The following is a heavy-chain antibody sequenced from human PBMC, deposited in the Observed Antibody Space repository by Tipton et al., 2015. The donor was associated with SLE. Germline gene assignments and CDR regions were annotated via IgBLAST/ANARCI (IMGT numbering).Heavy chain of an antibody. V-gene: IGHV1-46*01. Sequence: QLVQSGAEVQKPGASVKLSCKASGYTFTRHYMHWVRQAPGQGLEWMGLINPDGGSTRNSQNFQGRVTMTRDTSTSTVYMELRSLRSDDTAVYYCARTQSITPRAFDIWGQGTMVTVSS. CDR3: ARTQSITPRAFDI. D-gene: IGHD3-10*01. CDR2: INPDGGST. J-gene: IGHJ3*02. CDR1: GYTFTRHY.